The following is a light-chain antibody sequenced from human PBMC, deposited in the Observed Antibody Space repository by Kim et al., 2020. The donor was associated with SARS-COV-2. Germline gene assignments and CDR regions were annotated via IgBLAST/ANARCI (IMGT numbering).Light chain of an antibody. CDR2: DND. V-gene: IGLV1-51*01. Sequence: GQKVTISCSGSSSNIGNNYVSWYQQLPGTAPKLLIYDNDKRPSGIPDRFSGSKSGTSATLGITGLRTGDEADYYCGTWDSSLSAGVLGGGTQLTVL. J-gene: IGLJ2*01. CDR3: GTWDSSLSAGV. CDR1: SSNIGNNY.